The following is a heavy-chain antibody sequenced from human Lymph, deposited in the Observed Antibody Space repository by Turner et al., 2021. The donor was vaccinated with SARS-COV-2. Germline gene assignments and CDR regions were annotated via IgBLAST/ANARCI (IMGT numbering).Heavy chain of an antibody. D-gene: IGHD6-13*01. Sequence: QVQLLESGGCVVQPGRSLRLSCAASVFTFRSYGMHCVRQAPGKGLEWVEVIGYDGSNKDDADSVKGRFTISKDNTKNTLYLKMNRLRAEDTAVYDCARDGGVGAAGKDYYYGMDVWGQGTTVTVSS. J-gene: IGHJ6*02. V-gene: IGHV3-33*01. CDR3: ARDGGVGAAGKDYYYGMDV. CDR2: IGYDGSNK. CDR1: VFTFRSYG.